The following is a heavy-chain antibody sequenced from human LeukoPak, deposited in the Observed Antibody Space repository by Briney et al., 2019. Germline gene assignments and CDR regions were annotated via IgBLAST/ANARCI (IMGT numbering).Heavy chain of an antibody. J-gene: IGHJ4*02. Sequence: PSETLFLTCTVSGGSISGYTWSWIRQPAGKGLDWIGRIYASGSTNYNPSLQGRVTMSVDTSRGQFFLMVHSVTAADTAVYYCARGVVGATAFAYWGQGTVVTASS. CDR3: ARGVVGATAFAY. D-gene: IGHD1-26*01. V-gene: IGHV4-4*07. CDR2: IYASGST. CDR1: GGSISGYT.